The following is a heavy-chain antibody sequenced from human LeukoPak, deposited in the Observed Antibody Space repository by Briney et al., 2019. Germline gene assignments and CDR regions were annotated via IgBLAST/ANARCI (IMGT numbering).Heavy chain of an antibody. V-gene: IGHV4-34*01. Sequence: SETLSLTCAVYGGSFSGYYWSWIRQPPGKGLEWIGEINHSGSTNYNPSLKSRVTISVDTSKNQFSLKLSSVTAADTAVYYCASRKDAFDLWGRGTMVTVSS. CDR1: GGSFSGYY. J-gene: IGHJ3*01. CDR2: INHSGST. D-gene: IGHD1-14*01. CDR3: ASRKDAFDL.